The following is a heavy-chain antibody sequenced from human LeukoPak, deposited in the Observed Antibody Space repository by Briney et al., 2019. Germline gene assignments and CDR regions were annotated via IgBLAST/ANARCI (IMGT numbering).Heavy chain of an antibody. V-gene: IGHV3-23*01. D-gene: IGHD3-9*01. CDR3: AKVLRYFMDV. J-gene: IGHJ6*02. CDR1: GFTLSNYA. CDR2: ITSTGDST. Sequence: GGSLRLSCAASGFTLSNYAMRWVRQAPGKGLEWVSTITSTGDSTYYADSVKGRFTISRDNSKNTLYLQMNSLRAEDTAVYYCAKVLRYFMDVWGQGTTVTVSS.